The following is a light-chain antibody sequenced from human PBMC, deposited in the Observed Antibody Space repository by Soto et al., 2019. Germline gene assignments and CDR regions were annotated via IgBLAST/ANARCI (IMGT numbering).Light chain of an antibody. CDR3: QQRSSWPAT. Sequence: IVLTQSPARLSFSPWERATLSCSASQGVNYFLSWYQQKPGQAPRLLIFDASYRATGVPGRFSGSGSGTDFTLTISSLEPEDLAVYYCQQRSSWPATFGPGTKVDI. J-gene: IGKJ3*01. CDR2: DAS. V-gene: IGKV3-11*01. CDR1: QGVNYF.